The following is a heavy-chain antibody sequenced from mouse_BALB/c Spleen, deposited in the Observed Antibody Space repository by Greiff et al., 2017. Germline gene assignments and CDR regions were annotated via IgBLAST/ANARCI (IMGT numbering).Heavy chain of an antibody. CDR2: ILPGSGST. CDR1: GYTFSSYW. V-gene: IGHV1-9*01. CDR3: ARRRGDYYGSSDY. J-gene: IGHJ2*01. Sequence: QVQLQQSGAELMKPGASVKISCKATGYTFSSYWIEWVKQRPGHGLEWIGEILPGSGSTNYNEKFKGKATFTADTSSNTAYMQLSSLTSEDSAVYYCARRRGDYYGSSDYWGQGTTLTVSS. D-gene: IGHD1-1*01.